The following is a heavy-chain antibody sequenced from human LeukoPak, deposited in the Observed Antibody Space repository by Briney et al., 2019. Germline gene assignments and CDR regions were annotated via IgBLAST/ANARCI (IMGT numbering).Heavy chain of an antibody. CDR1: GDSVSSNSGT. J-gene: IGHJ4*02. CDR3: ARSGYSSSWYYFDY. Sequence: RSQTLSLTCAISGDSVSSNSGTWNWIRQSPSRGLEWLGRTYYRSKWYNDYAMSVKSRITINPDTSKNQFSLQLNSVTPEDTAVYYCARSGYSSSWYYFDYWGQGTLVTVSS. CDR2: TYYRSKWYN. V-gene: IGHV6-1*01. D-gene: IGHD6-13*01.